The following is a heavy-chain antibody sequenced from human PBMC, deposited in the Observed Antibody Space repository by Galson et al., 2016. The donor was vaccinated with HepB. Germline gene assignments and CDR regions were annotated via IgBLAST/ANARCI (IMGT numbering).Heavy chain of an antibody. CDR3: AKGGPSSRVFLAGMDV. CDR1: GFIFSDYA. D-gene: IGHD2-8*01. Sequence: SLRLSCAASGFIFSDYAMGWVRQAPGKGLEWVSAISKSGDSTSYADSVKGRFTISRDNSKNTLFLQMNSLRAEDTALYYCAKGGPSSRVFLAGMDVWGQGTTVTVSS. CDR2: ISKSGDST. J-gene: IGHJ6*02. V-gene: IGHV3-23*01.